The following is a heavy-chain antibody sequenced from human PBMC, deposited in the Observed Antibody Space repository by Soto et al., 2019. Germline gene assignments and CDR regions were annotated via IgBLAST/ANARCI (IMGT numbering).Heavy chain of an antibody. CDR2: IWYDGSNK. Sequence: GGSLRLSCAASGFTFSSYGMHWVRQAPGKGLEWVAVIWYDGSNKYYADSVKGRFTISRDNSKNTLYLQMNSLRAEDTAVYYCARSGITGTTLDYWGQGTLVTVS. D-gene: IGHD1-7*01. CDR3: ARSGITGTTLDY. J-gene: IGHJ4*02. V-gene: IGHV3-33*01. CDR1: GFTFSSYG.